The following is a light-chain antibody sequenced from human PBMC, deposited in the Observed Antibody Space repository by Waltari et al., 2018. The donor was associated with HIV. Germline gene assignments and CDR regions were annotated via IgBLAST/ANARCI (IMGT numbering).Light chain of an antibody. CDR1: SSDVGVYNY. V-gene: IGLV2-14*01. CDR3: SSYTTRNTRV. CDR2: EVS. J-gene: IGLJ3*02. Sequence: QSALTQPASVSGSPGQSITISCTGTSSDVGVYNYVSWYQQHQGKAPKLMIYEVSNRPSGVSNRFSGSKSGNTASLTISGLQAEDEADYYCSSYTTRNTRVFGGGTTLTVL.